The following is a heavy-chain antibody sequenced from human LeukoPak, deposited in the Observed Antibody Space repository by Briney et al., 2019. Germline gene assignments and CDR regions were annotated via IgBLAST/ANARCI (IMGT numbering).Heavy chain of an antibody. CDR2: IIPIFGTA. D-gene: IGHD1-26*01. Sequence: GASVKVSCKASGGTFSSYAISWVRQAPGQGLEWMGGIIPIFGTANYAQKFQGRVTITADKSTSTAYMELRSLRSDDTAVYYCARIPYIVGARYMDVWGKGTTVTVSS. CDR1: GGTFSSYA. V-gene: IGHV1-69*06. J-gene: IGHJ6*03. CDR3: ARIPYIVGARYMDV.